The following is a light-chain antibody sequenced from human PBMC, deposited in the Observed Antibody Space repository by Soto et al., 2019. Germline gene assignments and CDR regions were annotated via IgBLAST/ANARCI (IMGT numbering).Light chain of an antibody. CDR3: QQYNKWPLS. J-gene: IGKJ4*01. V-gene: IGKV3-15*01. CDR2: HTS. Sequence: EIVMTQSPATLSVSPGERATLSCRASQSVSNNLAWYQQKLGQAPRLLIYHTSTRATGIPARFSGSGSGTEFTLTISSLQSEDFAVYYCQQYNKWPLSFGGGTKVEIK. CDR1: QSVSNN.